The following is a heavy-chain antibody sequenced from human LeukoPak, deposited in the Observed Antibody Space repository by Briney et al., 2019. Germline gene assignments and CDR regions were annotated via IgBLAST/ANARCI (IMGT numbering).Heavy chain of an antibody. Sequence: ASVKVSCMASGYTFTSYGISWVRQAPGQGLEWMGWISAYNGNTNYAQKLQGRVTMTTDTSTSTAYMELRSLRSDDTAVYYCARDCSGGSCSDYWGQGTLVTVSS. J-gene: IGHJ4*02. CDR2: ISAYNGNT. V-gene: IGHV1-18*01. CDR1: GYTFTSYG. D-gene: IGHD2-15*01. CDR3: ARDCSGGSCSDY.